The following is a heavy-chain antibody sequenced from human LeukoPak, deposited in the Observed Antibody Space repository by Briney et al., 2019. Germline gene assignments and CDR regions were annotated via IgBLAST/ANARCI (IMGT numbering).Heavy chain of an antibody. CDR2: INPSDGST. CDR3: ARDRLSITAAGTLGVLDWFDP. CDR1: GYTFTNNY. D-gene: IGHD6-13*01. V-gene: IGHV1-46*01. J-gene: IGHJ5*02. Sequence: ASLKVSCKASGYTFTNNYLHWVRQAPRQGREWLGIINPSDGSTSYAQKFHGRITVTSDTSTTTVYMELSSLRSEDTALYFCARDRLSITAAGTLGVLDWFDPWGQGTLVTVSS.